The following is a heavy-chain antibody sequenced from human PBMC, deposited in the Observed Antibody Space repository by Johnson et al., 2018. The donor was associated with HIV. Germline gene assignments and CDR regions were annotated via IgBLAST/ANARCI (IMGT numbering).Heavy chain of an antibody. CDR3: ARGYCTSGLCYGGNSDAFDI. V-gene: IGHV3-13*01. CDR1: KFTVSSNY. CDR2: IGTAGDT. Sequence: VQLVESGGGLVQPGGSLRLSCAASKFTVSSNYMSWVRQAPGKGLEWVSTIGTAGDTYYPGSVKGRFTISRENAKNSLYLQMNSLRAGDTAVYYCARGYCTSGLCYGGNSDAFDIWGQGTMVTVSS. J-gene: IGHJ3*02. D-gene: IGHD2-8*01.